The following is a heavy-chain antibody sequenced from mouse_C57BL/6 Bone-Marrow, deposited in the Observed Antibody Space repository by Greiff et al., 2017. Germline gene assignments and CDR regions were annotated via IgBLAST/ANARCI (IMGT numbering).Heavy chain of an antibody. Sequence: VQLQQPGAALARPGASVKLSCNASGYTFSTYGISWVKQRTGQGLEWIGEIYPRSGNTYYNEKLKGKATLTADKSSSTAYMELRSLTSEDSAVYFCATRREAYWGQGTLVTVSA. V-gene: IGHV1-81*01. CDR1: GYTFSTYG. CDR3: ATRREAY. D-gene: IGHD2-12*01. J-gene: IGHJ3*01. CDR2: IYPRSGNT.